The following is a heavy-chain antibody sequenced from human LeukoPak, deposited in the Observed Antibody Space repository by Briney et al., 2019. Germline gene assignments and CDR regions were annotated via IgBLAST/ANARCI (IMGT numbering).Heavy chain of an antibody. CDR3: AKDGSGWPFDY. D-gene: IGHD6-19*01. CDR2: ISWNSGSI. CDR1: GFTFDDYA. V-gene: IGHV3-9*01. J-gene: IGHJ4*02. Sequence: GGSLRLSCAASGFTFDDYAMHWVRQAPGKGLEWVSGISWNSGSIGYADSVKGRFTISRDNAKNSLYLQMNSLRAEDTALYYCAKDGSGWPFDYWGQGTLVTVSS.